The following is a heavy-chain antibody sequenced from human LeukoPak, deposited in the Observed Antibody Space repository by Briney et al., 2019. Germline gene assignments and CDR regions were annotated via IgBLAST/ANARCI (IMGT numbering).Heavy chain of an antibody. D-gene: IGHD6-6*01. Sequence: SETLSLTCAVYGGSFSGYYWSWIRQPPRKGREWIGEINHSGSTNYNPSLKSRVTISVDTSKNQFSLKLSSVTAADTAVYYCARDSRPNYYYGMDVWGQGTTVTVSS. V-gene: IGHV4-34*01. J-gene: IGHJ6*02. CDR1: GGSFSGYY. CDR3: ARDSRPNYYYGMDV. CDR2: INHSGST.